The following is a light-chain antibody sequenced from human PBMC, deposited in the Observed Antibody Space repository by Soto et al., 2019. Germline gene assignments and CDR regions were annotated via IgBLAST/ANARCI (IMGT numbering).Light chain of an antibody. CDR1: SSNIGSNS. Sequence: QSVLTQSPSASGTPGQRVTISCSGSSSNIGSNSVNWYQQLPGTAPKLLIYSHKERPSGVPDRFSGSKSGTSASLAISGLQSEDEADYYCAAWDDSLNGWVFGGGTQLTVL. CDR3: AAWDDSLNGWV. J-gene: IGLJ3*02. V-gene: IGLV1-44*01. CDR2: SHK.